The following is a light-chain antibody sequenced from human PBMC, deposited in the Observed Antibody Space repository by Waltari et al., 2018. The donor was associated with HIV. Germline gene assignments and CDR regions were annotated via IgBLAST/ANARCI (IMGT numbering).Light chain of an antibody. J-gene: IGLJ3*02. CDR2: GNS. Sequence: QSVLTQPPSVSGAPGQRVTISCTGSSSNIGAGYDVHWYQQLPGTAPKLLIYGNSNRASGVPDRVSGSKSGTSASLAITGLQAEDEADYYCQSYDSSLSGSVFGGGTKLTVL. V-gene: IGLV1-40*01. CDR3: QSYDSSLSGSV. CDR1: SSNIGAGYD.